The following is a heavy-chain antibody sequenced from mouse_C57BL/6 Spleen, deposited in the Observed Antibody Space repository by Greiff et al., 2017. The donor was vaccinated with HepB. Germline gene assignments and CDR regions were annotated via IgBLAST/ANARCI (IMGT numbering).Heavy chain of an antibody. CDR3: ATPGRYYAMDY. V-gene: IGHV1-22*01. CDR2: INPNNGGT. CDR1: GYTFTDYN. Sequence: VQLQQSGPELVKPGASVTMSCKASGYTFTDYNMHWVQQSHGKSLEWIGYINPNNGGTSYTQKFKGKTTLTVNKSSSTAYMELSSLTSVDSAVYYCATPGRYYAMDYWGQGTSVTVSA. J-gene: IGHJ4*01.